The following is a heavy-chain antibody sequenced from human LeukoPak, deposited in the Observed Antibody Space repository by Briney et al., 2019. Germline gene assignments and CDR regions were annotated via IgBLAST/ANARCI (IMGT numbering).Heavy chain of an antibody. J-gene: IGHJ4*02. CDR1: GFTVSSNY. CDR3: ARANEQWLPLGY. CDR2: IYSGGST. D-gene: IGHD6-19*01. V-gene: IGHV3-53*01. Sequence: PGGSLRLSCAASGFTVSSNYMSWVRQAPGKGLEWVSVIYSGGSTYYADSVKGRFTISRDNSKNTLYLQMNSLRAEDTALYYCARANEQWLPLGYWGQGTLVTVSS.